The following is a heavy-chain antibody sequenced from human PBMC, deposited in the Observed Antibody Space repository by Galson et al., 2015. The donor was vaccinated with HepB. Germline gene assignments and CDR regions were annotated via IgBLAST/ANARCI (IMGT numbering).Heavy chain of an antibody. D-gene: IGHD1-1*01. CDR1: GFTFSYYS. CDR3: ARENDYYFDY. V-gene: IGHV3-48*01. Sequence: SLRLSCAASGFTFSYYSMNWVCQAPGKGLEWVSYISSSGSTMYYADSVQGRFTISRDNAKNSLYLRMNSLRAEDTAVYFCARENDYYFDYWGQGTLVTVSS. CDR2: ISSSGSTM. J-gene: IGHJ4*02.